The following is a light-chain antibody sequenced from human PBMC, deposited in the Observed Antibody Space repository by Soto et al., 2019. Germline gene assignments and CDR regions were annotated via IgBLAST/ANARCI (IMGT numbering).Light chain of an antibody. J-gene: IGKJ4*01. CDR1: QDITNY. Sequence: DIQMTQSPSSLSASVGDRVTITCQASQDITNYLNWYQQKPGKAPRLLLYDASSLETGVPSRFSGSGSGTDFTLTISSLEPEDFAVYYCQQRSNWPLTFGGGTKVEIK. V-gene: IGKV1-33*01. CDR3: QQRSNWPLT. CDR2: DAS.